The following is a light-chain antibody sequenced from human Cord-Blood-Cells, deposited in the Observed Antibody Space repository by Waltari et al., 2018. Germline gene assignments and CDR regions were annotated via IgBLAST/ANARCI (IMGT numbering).Light chain of an antibody. CDR3: QQYGSSVF. J-gene: IGKJ4*01. Sequence: ELVLTQSPGTLSLSPGERATLSCRASQSVSSSYLAWYQQKPGRAPRLLIYGASSRATGIPDRFSGSGSGTDFALTISRLEPEEFAVYYCQQYGSSVFFGGGTKVEIK. V-gene: IGKV3-20*01. CDR2: GAS. CDR1: QSVSSSY.